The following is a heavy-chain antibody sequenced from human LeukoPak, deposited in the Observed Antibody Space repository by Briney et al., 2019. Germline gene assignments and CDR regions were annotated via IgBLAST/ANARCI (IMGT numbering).Heavy chain of an antibody. D-gene: IGHD7-27*01. CDR2: ISGSGVST. V-gene: IGHV3-23*01. J-gene: IGHJ4*02. CDR3: GRGHWGLDS. Sequence: PGGSLRLSCAASGFTFSSYATSWVRQAPGKGLEWVSAISGSGVSTYYADSVKGRFTLSRDNARNSLYLQMNSLRAEDTAVYYCGRGHWGLDSWGQGTLVSVSS. CDR1: GFTFSSYA.